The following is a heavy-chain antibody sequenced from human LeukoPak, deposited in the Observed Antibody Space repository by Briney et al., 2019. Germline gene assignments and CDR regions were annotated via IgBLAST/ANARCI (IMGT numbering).Heavy chain of an antibody. Sequence: GRSLRLSCAASGFTFSSYGMHWVRQAPGKGLEWVAVISYDGSNKYYADSVKGRFTISRDNSKNTLYLQMNSLRAEDTAVYYCAKESRQWLVPSLAYYFDYWGQGTLVSVSA. V-gene: IGHV3-30*18. D-gene: IGHD6-19*01. CDR3: AKESRQWLVPSLAYYFDY. CDR1: GFTFSSYG. CDR2: ISYDGSNK. J-gene: IGHJ4*02.